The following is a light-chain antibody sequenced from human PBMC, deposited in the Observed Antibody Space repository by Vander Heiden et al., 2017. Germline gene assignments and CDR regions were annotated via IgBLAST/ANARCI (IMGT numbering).Light chain of an antibody. CDR1: QSISSY. V-gene: IGKV1-39*01. Sequence: DIQKTQSPSSLSASVGDRVTITCRASQSISSYLNWYQQKPGKAPKLLIYAASSLQSGVPSRFSGSGSGTDFTLTISSRQPEDFATYYCQQSDSTPMYTFGQGTKLEIK. CDR3: QQSDSTPMYT. CDR2: AAS. J-gene: IGKJ2*01.